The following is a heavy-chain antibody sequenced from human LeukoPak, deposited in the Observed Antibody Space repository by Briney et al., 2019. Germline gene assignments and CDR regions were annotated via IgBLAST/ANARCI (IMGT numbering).Heavy chain of an antibody. D-gene: IGHD5-24*01. V-gene: IGHV3-30*18. Sequence: GGSRSLACAASGFTFSTYAMHWVRQAPGRGLEWVTVISYDGSIKYYADSVKGRFTISRDNSKNTVYLQMHSLRDEDTAVYYCAKGGEMATIEESDYWGQGTHVTVSS. J-gene: IGHJ4*02. CDR3: AKGGEMATIEESDY. CDR2: ISYDGSIK. CDR1: GFTFSTYA.